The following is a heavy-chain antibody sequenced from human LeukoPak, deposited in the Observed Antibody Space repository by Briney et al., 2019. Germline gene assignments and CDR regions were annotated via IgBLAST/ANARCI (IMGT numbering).Heavy chain of an antibody. CDR2: IKQDGSEK. J-gene: IGHJ5*02. V-gene: IGHV3-7*01. CDR1: GFTFSSYW. Sequence: GGSLRLSCAASGFTFSSYWMSWVRQAPGKGLEWVANIKQDGSEKYYVDSVKGRFTISRDNAKNSLYLQMNSLRAEDTAVYYCARHMLGAYNWFDPWGQGTLVTVSS. CDR3: ARHMLGAYNWFDP. D-gene: IGHD3-10*02.